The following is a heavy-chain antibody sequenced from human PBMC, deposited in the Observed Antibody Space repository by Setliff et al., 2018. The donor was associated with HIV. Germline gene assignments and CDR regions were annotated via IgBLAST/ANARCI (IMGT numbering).Heavy chain of an antibody. CDR1: GYTLSELC. D-gene: IGHD2-8*02. Sequence: ASVKVSCKVSGYTLSELCIHWVRQAPGKGLEWMGGFDPEDGETIYAQNFQGRVAMTEDTSASTAYLELSSLRSEDTAVYYCARGALLAVFDFDHWGQGTMVTVSS. CDR2: FDPEDGET. J-gene: IGHJ4*02. CDR3: ARGALLAVFDFDH. V-gene: IGHV1-24*01.